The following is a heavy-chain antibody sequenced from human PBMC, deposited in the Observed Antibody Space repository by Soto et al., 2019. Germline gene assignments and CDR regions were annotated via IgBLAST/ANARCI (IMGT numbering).Heavy chain of an antibody. CDR3: ARDTARYFGSGGMDV. V-gene: IGHV3-7*03. J-gene: IGHJ6*02. CDR1: GFTFSSYW. D-gene: IGHD3-9*01. CDR2: IKQDGSEK. Sequence: PGGSLRLSCAASGFTFSSYWMSWVRQAPGKGLEWVANIKQDGSEKYYVDSVKGRFTISGDNAKNSLYLQMNSLRAEDTAVYYCARDTARYFGSGGMDVWGQGTTVTVSS.